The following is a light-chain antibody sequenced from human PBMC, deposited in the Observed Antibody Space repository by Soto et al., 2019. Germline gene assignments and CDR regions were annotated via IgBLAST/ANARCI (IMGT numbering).Light chain of an antibody. CDR2: EVS. CDR1: STDVGGYNY. V-gene: IGLV2-14*01. CDR3: SSYTSSSTNYV. Sequence: QSVLTQPASVSGSPGQSITISCTGTSTDVGGYNYVTWYQQHPGKGPKLMVYEVSNRPSGVSNRFSGSKSGDTASLTISGLQAEDEADYYCSSYTSSSTNYVLGNGTKVTVL. J-gene: IGLJ1*01.